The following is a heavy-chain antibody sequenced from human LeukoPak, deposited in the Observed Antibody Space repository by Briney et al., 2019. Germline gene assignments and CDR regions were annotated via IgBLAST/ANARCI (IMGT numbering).Heavy chain of an antibody. D-gene: IGHD4/OR15-4a*01. CDR1: GGTFSSYA. V-gene: IGHV1-69*04. CDR2: IIPILGIA. CDR3: ARPLLWWPQVGYFDY. J-gene: IGHJ4*02. Sequence: SVKVSCKASGGTFSSYAISWVRQAPGQGLEWMGRIIPILGIANYAQKFQGRVTITADKSTSTAYMELSSLKSEDTAVYYCARPLLWWPQVGYFDYWGQGTLVTVSS.